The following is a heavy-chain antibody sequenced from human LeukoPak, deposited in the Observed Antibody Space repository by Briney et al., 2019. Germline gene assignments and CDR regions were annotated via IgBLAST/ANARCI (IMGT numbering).Heavy chain of an antibody. CDR2: ISNSGST. V-gene: IGHV4-59*11. CDR3: GRDALVGYFSYYYMDV. CDR1: GGSISSHY. J-gene: IGHJ6*03. Sequence: SETLSLTCTVSGGSISSHYWTWIRQSPVKGLEWIGDISNSGSTSYIPSLKSRVTISIDTSKNQFSLKLSSVTAADTAVYYCGRDALVGYFSYYYMDVWGKGTTVTVSS. D-gene: IGHD2-15*01.